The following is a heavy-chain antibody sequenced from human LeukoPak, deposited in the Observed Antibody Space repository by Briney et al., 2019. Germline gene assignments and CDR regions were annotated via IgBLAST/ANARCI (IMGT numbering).Heavy chain of an antibody. CDR3: AGALMVRGVPCYYGMDV. D-gene: IGHD3-10*01. CDR1: GFTFSSYE. CDR2: ISSSGSTI. Sequence: PGGSLRLSCAASGFTFSSYEMNWVRQAPGKGLEWVSYISSSGSTIYYADSVKGRFTISRDNARNSLYLQMNSLRAEDTAVYYCAGALMVRGVPCYYGMDVWGQGTTVTVSS. V-gene: IGHV3-48*03. J-gene: IGHJ6*02.